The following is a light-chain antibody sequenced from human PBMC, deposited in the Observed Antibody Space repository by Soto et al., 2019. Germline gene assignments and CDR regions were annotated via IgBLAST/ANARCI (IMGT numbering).Light chain of an antibody. J-gene: IGKJ1*01. CDR3: LQDYNYPWT. V-gene: IGKV1-6*01. Sequence: AIQMTQSPSSLSASVGDRVTITCRASQGIRNDLGWYQQKPGKAPKLLIYAASSLQSGVPSRFSGSGSGTAFTLTISSLQPDDFAAYYCLQDYNYPWTFGQGTKVEIK. CDR1: QGIRND. CDR2: AAS.